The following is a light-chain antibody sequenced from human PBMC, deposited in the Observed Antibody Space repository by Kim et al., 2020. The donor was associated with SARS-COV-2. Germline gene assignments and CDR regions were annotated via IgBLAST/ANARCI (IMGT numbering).Light chain of an antibody. CDR1: NRAVTSGSN. V-gene: IGLV7-46*01. CDR3: LLSYSGARV. CDR2: DTS. J-gene: IGLJ2*01. Sequence: PGGPMTIPCGSRNRAVTSGSNPYWFQQKPGRAPRTLIYDTSNKHSCTPARFSSSLLGGKAALTLSGAQPEDEAEYYCLLSYSGARVFGGGTKLTVL.